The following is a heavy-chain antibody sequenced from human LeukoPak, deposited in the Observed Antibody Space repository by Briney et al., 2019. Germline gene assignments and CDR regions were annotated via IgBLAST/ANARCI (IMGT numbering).Heavy chain of an antibody. CDR1: GYTFTSYA. D-gene: IGHD2-15*01. CDR2: INAGNGNT. V-gene: IGHV1-3*01. J-gene: IGHJ4*02. CDR3: ARGTPPGARSYFDY. Sequence: ASVKVSCKASGYTFTSYAMHWVRQAPGQRLEWMGWINAGNGNTKYSQKFQGRVTTTRDTSASTAYMELSSLRSEDTAVYYCARGTPPGARSYFDYWGQETLVTVSS.